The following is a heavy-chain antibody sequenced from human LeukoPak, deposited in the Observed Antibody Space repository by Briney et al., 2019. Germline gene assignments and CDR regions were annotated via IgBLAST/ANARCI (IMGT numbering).Heavy chain of an antibody. Sequence: GGSLRLSCAASGFTFSSYEMNWVRQAAGKGLEWVSYISSSGSTIYYADSVKGRFTISRDNAKNSLYLQMNSLRAEDTAVYYCARGGQWLVRTLDYWGQGTLVTVSS. J-gene: IGHJ4*02. D-gene: IGHD6-19*01. CDR2: ISSSGSTI. CDR3: ARGGQWLVRTLDY. V-gene: IGHV3-48*03. CDR1: GFTFSSYE.